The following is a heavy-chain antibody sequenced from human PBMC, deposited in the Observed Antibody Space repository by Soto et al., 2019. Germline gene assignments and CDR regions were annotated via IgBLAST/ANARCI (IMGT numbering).Heavy chain of an antibody. D-gene: IGHD5-12*01. CDR2: INHSGST. J-gene: IGHJ6*02. CDR1: GGSFSGYY. CDR3: ARLYSGYDLDYYYGMDV. V-gene: IGHV4-34*01. Sequence: SETLSLTCAVYGGSFSGYYWSWIRQPPGKGLEWIGEINHSGSTNYNPSLKSRVTISVDTSKNQFSLKLSSVTAADTAVYYCARLYSGYDLDYYYGMDVWGQGTTVTVSS.